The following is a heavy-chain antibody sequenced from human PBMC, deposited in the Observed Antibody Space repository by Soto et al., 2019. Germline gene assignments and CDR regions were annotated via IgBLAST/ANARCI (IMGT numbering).Heavy chain of an antibody. D-gene: IGHD3-22*01. CDR2: IYYTGST. V-gene: IGHV4-31*01. CDR1: GGSISSGGYY. Sequence: QVQLQESGPGLVKPSQTLSLTCTVSGGSISSGGYYWTWIRQHPGKGLEWIGYIYYTGSTYSNPSLQSQVIISADTSKNQFSLKLSSVTAADTAVYYCARGPLHGNGYYFDYWGQGTLVTVSS. J-gene: IGHJ4*02. CDR3: ARGPLHGNGYYFDY.